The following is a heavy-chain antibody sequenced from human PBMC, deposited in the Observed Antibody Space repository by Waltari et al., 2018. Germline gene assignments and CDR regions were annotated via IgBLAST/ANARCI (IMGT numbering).Heavy chain of an antibody. CDR1: GGSLSGYY. CDR2: INHSGST. Sequence: QVQLQQWGAGLLKPSETLSLTCAVYGGSLSGYYWRWIRQPPGKGLEWIGEINHSGSTNYNPSLKSRVTISVDTSKNQFSLKLSSVTAADTAVYYCARDRAVAGTYNWFDPWGQGTLVTVSS. D-gene: IGHD6-19*01. CDR3: ARDRAVAGTYNWFDP. V-gene: IGHV4-34*01. J-gene: IGHJ5*02.